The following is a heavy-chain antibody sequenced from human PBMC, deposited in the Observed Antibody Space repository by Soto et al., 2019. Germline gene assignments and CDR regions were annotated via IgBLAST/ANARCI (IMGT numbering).Heavy chain of an antibody. V-gene: IGHV1-3*01. CDR1: GYTFTSYA. D-gene: IGHD3-9*01. CDR3: TTSVFLTGLDY. Sequence: GASVKVSCKASGYTFTSYAMHWVRQAPGQRLEWMGWINAGNGNTKYSQKFQGRVTITRDTSASTAYMELNSLKMDDTAVYYCTTSVFLTGLDYWGQGTLVTVSS. J-gene: IGHJ4*02. CDR2: INAGNGNT.